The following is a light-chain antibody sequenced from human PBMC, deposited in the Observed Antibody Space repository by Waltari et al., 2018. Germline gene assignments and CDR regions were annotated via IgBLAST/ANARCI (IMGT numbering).Light chain of an antibody. V-gene: IGKV1-17*01. J-gene: IGKJ1*01. CDR3: LQHNTYPCT. Sequence: TGGASEDSEKEVGWVQQKPGTVPKRLSDGASTLQSGVPSRFTGIRSGTEFNLTISSLQPSYFATYYGLQHNTYPCTFGQGTKVELK. CDR1: EDSEKE. CDR2: GAS.